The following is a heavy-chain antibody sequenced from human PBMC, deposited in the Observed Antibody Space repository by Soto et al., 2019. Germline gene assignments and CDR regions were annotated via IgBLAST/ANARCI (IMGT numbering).Heavy chain of an antibody. D-gene: IGHD3-16*01. Sequence: EVQLVESGGGLVQPGGSLRLSCAASGFTFSSYSMNWFRQAPGKGLEWVSYISSSSSAITYADSGKDSFTVSRDNAKNSRYVQMNSLRDEDTAVYYCARDSDTVSPMIHGDYWGQGILVTVSS. CDR3: ARDSDTVSPMIHGDY. CDR2: ISSSSSAI. J-gene: IGHJ4*02. CDR1: GFTFSSYS. V-gene: IGHV3-48*02.